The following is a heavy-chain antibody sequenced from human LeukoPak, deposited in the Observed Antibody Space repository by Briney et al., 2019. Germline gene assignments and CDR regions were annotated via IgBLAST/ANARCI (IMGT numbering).Heavy chain of an antibody. CDR3: ARDPDYGDPE. CDR2: IKSDGGT. J-gene: IGHJ4*02. Sequence: GGSLRLSCAASGFTFSTYWMHWVRQAPGKGLVWVSRIKSDGGTNYADSVKGRFTISRDNAKNTMFLQMNSLRPEDTAVYYCARDPDYGDPEWGQGTLVTVSS. CDR1: GFTFSTYW. D-gene: IGHD4-17*01. V-gene: IGHV3-74*01.